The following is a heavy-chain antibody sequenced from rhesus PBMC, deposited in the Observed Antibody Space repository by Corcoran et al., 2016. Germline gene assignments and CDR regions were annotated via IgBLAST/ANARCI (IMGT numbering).Heavy chain of an antibody. CDR1: GGSISDSYR. CDR2: IYGSTTTT. V-gene: IGHV4S10*01. D-gene: IGHD3-34*01. J-gene: IGHJ3*01. CDR3: ARGLGGGRNDAFDF. Sequence: QVQLQESGPGVVKPSETLSLTCGVSGGSISDSYRWRWIRQSPGKGLEWIGFIYGSTTTTNNNPSLKGRVIISKDTSKNQFSWKLSSVTAADTAVYYCARGLGGGRNDAFDFWGQGLRVTVSS.